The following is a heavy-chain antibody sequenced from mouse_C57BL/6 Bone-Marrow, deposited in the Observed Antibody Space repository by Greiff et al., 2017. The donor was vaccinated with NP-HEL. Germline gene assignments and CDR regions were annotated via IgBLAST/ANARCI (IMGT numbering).Heavy chain of an antibody. CDR3: ARERSY. J-gene: IGHJ2*01. CDR2: ISYDGSN. CDR1: GYSITSGYY. V-gene: IGHV3-6*01. Sequence: ESGPGLVKPSQSLSLTCSVTGYSITSGYYWNWIRQFPGNKLEWMGYISYDGSNNYNPSLKNRISFTRDTSKNQCFLKLNSVTTEDTATYYCARERSYWGQGTTLTVSS.